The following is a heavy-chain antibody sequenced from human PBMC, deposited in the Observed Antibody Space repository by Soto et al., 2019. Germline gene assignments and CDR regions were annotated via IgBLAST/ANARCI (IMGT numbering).Heavy chain of an antibody. CDR2: IYYTGTT. CDR3: ARIRWGSSTSCFDY. D-gene: IGHD2-2*01. CDR1: GGSISSYY. Sequence: PSETLSLTCTVSGGSISSYYWSWIRQPPGKGLEWIGYIYYTGTTNYNPSLKSRVTISVDTSKSQFSLKLSSVTAADTAVYYCARIRWGSSTSCFDYWGQGTLVTVSS. V-gene: IGHV4-59*01. J-gene: IGHJ4*02.